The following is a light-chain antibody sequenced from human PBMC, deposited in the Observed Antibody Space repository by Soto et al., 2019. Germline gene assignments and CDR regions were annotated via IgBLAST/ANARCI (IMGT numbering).Light chain of an antibody. Sequence: SYVLTQPPSMSVAPGKTARITCGGNHIGSKSVHWYQQRPGQAPVLVIYYASDRPSGIPERFSGSNSGNTATLTISRVEAGDEADYYCQVWDTSSDPSWVFGGGTKLTVL. CDR2: YAS. CDR3: QVWDTSSDPSWV. V-gene: IGLV3-21*04. J-gene: IGLJ3*02. CDR1: HIGSKS.